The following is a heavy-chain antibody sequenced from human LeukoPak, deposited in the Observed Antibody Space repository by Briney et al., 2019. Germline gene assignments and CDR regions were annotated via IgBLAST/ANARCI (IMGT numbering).Heavy chain of an antibody. J-gene: IGHJ4*02. CDR1: GYTFTSYD. CDR3: ARGMSLDYGDFDY. Sequence: ASVKVSCKASGYTFTSYDINWVRQATGQGLEWMGWMNPNSGNTGYAQKFQGRVTMTRNTSISTAYMELSSLRSEDTVVYYCARGMSLDYGDFDYWGQGTLVTVSS. D-gene: IGHD4-17*01. V-gene: IGHV1-8*01. CDR2: MNPNSGNT.